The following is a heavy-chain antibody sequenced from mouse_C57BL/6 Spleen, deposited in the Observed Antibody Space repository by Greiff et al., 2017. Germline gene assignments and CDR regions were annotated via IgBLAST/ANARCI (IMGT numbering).Heavy chain of an antibody. Sequence: QVHVKQSGPELVKPGASVKISCKASGYTFTDYYINWVKQRPGQGLEWIGWIYPGSGNTKYNEKFKGKATLTVDTSSSTAYMQLSSLTSEDSAVYFCARRGDYYGSSYVRVDYWGQGTTLTVSS. V-gene: IGHV1-84*01. J-gene: IGHJ2*01. D-gene: IGHD1-1*01. CDR3: ARRGDYYGSSYVRVDY. CDR1: GYTFTDYY. CDR2: IYPGSGNT.